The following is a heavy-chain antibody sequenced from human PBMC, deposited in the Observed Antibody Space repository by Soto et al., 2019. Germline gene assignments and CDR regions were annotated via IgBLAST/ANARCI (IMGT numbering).Heavy chain of an antibody. D-gene: IGHD3-9*01. V-gene: IGHV3-74*01. CDR3: ARSPGGYYID. CDR1: GFSFSNYW. CDR2: INTDGSST. Sequence: EVQLVESGGGLVQPGGSLRLSRTDSGFSFSNYWMHWVRQGPGKGLVWVSRINTDGSSTNYADSVKGRFTISRDNAKNTLYLQMNSLRAEDTAVYYCARSPGGYYIDWGQGTMVTVSS. J-gene: IGHJ3*01.